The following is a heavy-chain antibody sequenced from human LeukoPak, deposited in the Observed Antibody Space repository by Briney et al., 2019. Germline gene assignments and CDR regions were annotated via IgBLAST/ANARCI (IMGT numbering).Heavy chain of an antibody. D-gene: IGHD3-22*01. V-gene: IGHV1-2*02. CDR1: GYTFTGYY. J-gene: IGHJ4*02. Sequence: ASVKVSCMASGYTFTGYYMHWVRQAPGQGLEWMGWINPNRGGTNYAQKFQGRVTMTRDTSISTAYMELSRLRSDDTAVYYCASPLSYYDSSGYDYWGQGTLVTVSS. CDR3: ASPLSYYDSSGYDY. CDR2: INPNRGGT.